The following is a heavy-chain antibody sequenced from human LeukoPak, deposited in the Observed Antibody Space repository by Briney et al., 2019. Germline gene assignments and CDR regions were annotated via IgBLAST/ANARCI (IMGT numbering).Heavy chain of an antibody. CDR3: ARGNYYDSRGVRRAASYFDY. J-gene: IGHJ4*02. CDR2: INHSGST. V-gene: IGHV4-34*01. D-gene: IGHD3-22*01. CDR1: GGSFSGYY. Sequence: PSETLSLTCAVYGGSFSGYYWSWIRQPPGKGLEWIGEINHSGSTNYNPSLKSRVTISVDTSKNQFSLKLSSVTAADTAVYYCARGNYYDSRGVRRAASYFDYWGQGTLVTVSS.